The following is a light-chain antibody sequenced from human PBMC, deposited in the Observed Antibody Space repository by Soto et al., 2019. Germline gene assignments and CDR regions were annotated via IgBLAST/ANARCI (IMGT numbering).Light chain of an antibody. CDR3: CSYADGQTLA. J-gene: IGLJ2*01. V-gene: IGLV2-11*01. CDR1: TSDVGGYEY. Sequence: QSALTQPRSVSGSPGQSVTISCTGTTSDVGGYEYVSWYQQYPGKAPKLLIYHVVQGPSGVPDRFSGSKSGTTASLIISGLQAEDEADYFCCSYADGQTLAFGGGTKLTVL. CDR2: HVV.